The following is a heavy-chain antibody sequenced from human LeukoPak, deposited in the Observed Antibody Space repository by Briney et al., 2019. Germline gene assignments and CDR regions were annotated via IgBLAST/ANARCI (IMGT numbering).Heavy chain of an antibody. J-gene: IGHJ5*02. Sequence: ASVKDSCKASGYTFTSYDINWVRQATGQRLEWMGWMNPNSGNTGYAQKFQGRVTMTRNTSISTAYMELSSLRSEDTAVYYCARGWDFWSGFFHTNWFDPWGQGTLVTVSS. CDR1: GYTFTSYD. D-gene: IGHD3-3*01. V-gene: IGHV1-8*01. CDR3: ARGWDFWSGFFHTNWFDP. CDR2: MNPNSGNT.